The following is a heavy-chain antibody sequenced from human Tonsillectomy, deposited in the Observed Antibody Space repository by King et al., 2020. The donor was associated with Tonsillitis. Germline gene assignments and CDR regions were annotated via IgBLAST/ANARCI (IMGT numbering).Heavy chain of an antibody. CDR3: ASDFGTYCGGDCYPDAFDI. CDR1: GGSISSGGYS. V-gene: IGHV4-30-4*07. J-gene: IGHJ3*02. CDR2: IYYSGST. Sequence: VQLQESGPGLVKPSQTLSLTCAVSGGSISSGGYSWSWIRQPPGKGLEWIGYIYYSGSTYYNPSLKSRVTISVDTSKNQFSLKLSSVTAADTAVYYCASDFGTYCGGDCYPDAFDIWGQGTMVTVSS. D-gene: IGHD2-21*02.